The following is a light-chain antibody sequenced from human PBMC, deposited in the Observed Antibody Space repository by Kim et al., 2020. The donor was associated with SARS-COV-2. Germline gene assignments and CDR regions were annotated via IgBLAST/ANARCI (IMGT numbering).Light chain of an antibody. CDR1: SSNIGNNY. CDR2: DNN. J-gene: IGLJ3*02. V-gene: IGLV1-51*01. Sequence: GQKVTISCSGSSSNIGNNYVSWYQQLPGTAPKLLIYDNNKRPSGIPDRFSGSKSGTSATLGITGLQTGDEADYHCGTWDSRLRAWVFGGGTQLTVL. CDR3: GTWDSRLRAWV.